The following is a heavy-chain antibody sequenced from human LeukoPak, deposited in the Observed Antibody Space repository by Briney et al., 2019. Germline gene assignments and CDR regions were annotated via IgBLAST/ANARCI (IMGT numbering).Heavy chain of an antibody. CDR1: GFTFSSYG. D-gene: IGHD2-8*01. J-gene: IGHJ4*02. Sequence: QPGGSLRLSCAASGFTFSSYGMRWGRRAGGKGLELAAAISAGGDLTNYADSVKGRFTNARDSSKNMLYVQMNSLRAEDMAIYYCAIDYIPSATECTNFIYWGQQTLVTVSS. CDR2: ISAGGDLT. CDR3: AIDYIPSATECTNFIY. V-gene: IGHV3-23*01.